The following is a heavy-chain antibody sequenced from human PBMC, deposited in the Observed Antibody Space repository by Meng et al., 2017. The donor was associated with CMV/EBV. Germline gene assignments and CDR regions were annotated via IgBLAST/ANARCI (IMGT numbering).Heavy chain of an antibody. CDR2: ISYDGSNK. CDR1: GFTFSSYA. Sequence: SGAASGFTFSSYAMHWVRQAPGKGLEWVAVISYDGSNKYYADSVKGRFTISRDNSKNTLYLQMNSLRAEDTAVYYCARDLFGGRNIVVVPAANAFDIWGQGTMVTVSS. J-gene: IGHJ3*02. D-gene: IGHD2-2*01. CDR3: ARDLFGGRNIVVVPAANAFDI. V-gene: IGHV3-30-3*01.